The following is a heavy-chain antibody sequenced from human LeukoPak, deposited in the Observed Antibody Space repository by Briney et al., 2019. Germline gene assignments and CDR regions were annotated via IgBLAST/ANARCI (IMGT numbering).Heavy chain of an antibody. CDR3: ARFRSGSSCLDY. D-gene: IGHD2-15*01. J-gene: IGHJ4*02. CDR1: GFTFSSYA. CDR2: ISYDGSNK. V-gene: IGHV3-30-3*01. Sequence: GGSLRLSCAASGFTFSSYAMHWVRQAPGKGLEWVAVISYDGSNKYYADSVKGRFTISRDNAKNSLYLQMNSLRDEDTAVYYCARFRSGSSCLDYWGQGTLVTVSS.